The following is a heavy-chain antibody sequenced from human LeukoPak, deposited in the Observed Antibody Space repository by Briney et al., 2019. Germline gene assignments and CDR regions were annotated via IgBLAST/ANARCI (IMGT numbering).Heavy chain of an antibody. J-gene: IGHJ4*02. V-gene: IGHV4-4*07. D-gene: IGHD2-15*01. CDR1: GGSISSYY. Sequence: SETLSLTCTVSGGSISSYYWSWIRQPAGKGLEWIGRIYTSGSTNYNPSLKSRVTMSVDTSKNQFSLMLSSVTAADTAVYHCARGYCSGGSCYYFDYWGQGTLVTVSS. CDR3: ARGYCSGGSCYYFDY. CDR2: IYTSGST.